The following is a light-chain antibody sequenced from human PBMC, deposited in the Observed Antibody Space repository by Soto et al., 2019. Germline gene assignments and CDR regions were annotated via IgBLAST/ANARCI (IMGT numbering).Light chain of an antibody. CDR3: QQYGSSLWT. V-gene: IGKV3-20*01. Sequence: DIVLTQSPGTLSLSPGDRVTLSCRASQSVSSSYFGWHQKKPGQAPRLLIYGASSRAAGVPERFRGSGSGTDFALTISRLEPEDFAVYYCQQYGSSLWTFGQGTKVEIK. CDR1: QSVSSSY. CDR2: GAS. J-gene: IGKJ1*01.